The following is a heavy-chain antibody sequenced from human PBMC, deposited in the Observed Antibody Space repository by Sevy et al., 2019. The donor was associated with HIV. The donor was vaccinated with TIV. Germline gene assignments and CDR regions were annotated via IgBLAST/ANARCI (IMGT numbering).Heavy chain of an antibody. CDR2: TYYRSKWYN. D-gene: IGHD1-26*01. V-gene: IGHV6-1*01. CDR1: GDSVSSNSAA. J-gene: IGHJ5*02. Sequence: QSQTLSLTCAISGDSVSSNSAAWNWIRQSPSRGLEWLGRTYYRSKWYNDYAVSVKSRITINPDTSKNQFSLQLNSVTPEDTAVYYCARGKVGATTIIFWFDPWGQGTLVTVSS. CDR3: ARGKVGATTIIFWFDP.